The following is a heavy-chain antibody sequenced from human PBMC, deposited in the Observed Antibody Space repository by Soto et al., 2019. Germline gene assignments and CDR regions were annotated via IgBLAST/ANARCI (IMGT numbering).Heavy chain of an antibody. CDR3: ARARGAFQWLAPVDY. Sequence: GGSLRLSCAASGFTFSSYSMNWVRQAPGKGLECVSSISSSSSYIYYADSVKGRFTISSDNAKNSLYLQMNSLRAEDTAVYYCARARGAFQWLAPVDYWGQGTLVTVSS. V-gene: IGHV3-21*01. D-gene: IGHD6-19*01. J-gene: IGHJ4*02. CDR1: GFTFSSYS. CDR2: ISSSSSYI.